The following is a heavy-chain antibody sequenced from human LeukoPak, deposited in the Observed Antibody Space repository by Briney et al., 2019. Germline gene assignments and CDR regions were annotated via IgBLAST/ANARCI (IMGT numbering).Heavy chain of an antibody. D-gene: IGHD2-2*01. V-gene: IGHV4-30-4*08. Sequence: PSQTLSLTXTVSGGSISSGDYYWSWIRQPPGKGLEWIGYIYYSGSTYYNPSLKSRVTISVDTSKNQFSLKLSSVTAADTAVYYCAREDIVVVPAAPPIKFFDYWGPGTLVTVSS. CDR3: AREDIVVVPAAPPIKFFDY. CDR2: IYYSGST. CDR1: GGSISSGDYY. J-gene: IGHJ4*02.